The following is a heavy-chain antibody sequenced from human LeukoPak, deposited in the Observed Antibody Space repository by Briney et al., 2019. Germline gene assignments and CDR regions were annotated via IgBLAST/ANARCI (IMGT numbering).Heavy chain of an antibody. D-gene: IGHD5-12*01. CDR2: ISSSSSYI. CDR3: ARGSGYDPTIDY. V-gene: IGHV3-21*01. CDR1: GFTFSSYS. Sequence: GGSLRLSCAASGFTFSSYSMNWVRQAPGKGLEWVSSISSSSSYIYYADSVKGQFTISRDNAKSSLYLQMNNLRAEDTAVYYCARGSGYDPTIDYWGQGTLVIVSS. J-gene: IGHJ4*02.